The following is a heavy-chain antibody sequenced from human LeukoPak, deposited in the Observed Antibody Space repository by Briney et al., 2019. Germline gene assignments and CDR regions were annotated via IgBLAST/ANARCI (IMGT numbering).Heavy chain of an antibody. Sequence: GGSLRLSCAASGFTFSNYGIHWVRQAPGKGLEWVAVIWYDGSNKYYADSVKGRFTNSRDNSKNTLYLQMNSLRAEDTAVYYCARKRGFGNYYYYGMDVWGQGTTVTVSS. D-gene: IGHD3-10*01. CDR3: ARKRGFGNYYYYGMDV. CDR2: IWYDGSNK. V-gene: IGHV3-33*01. J-gene: IGHJ6*02. CDR1: GFTFSNYG.